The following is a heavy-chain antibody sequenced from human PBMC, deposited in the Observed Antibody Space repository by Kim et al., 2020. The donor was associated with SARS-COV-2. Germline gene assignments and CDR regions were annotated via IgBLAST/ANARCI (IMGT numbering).Heavy chain of an antibody. Sequence: SETLSLTCAVSGGSISSSNWWSWVRQPPGKGLEWIGEIYHSGSTKYNPSLKSRVTISVDKSKNQFSLKLSSVTAADTAVYYCARDRAYSGSYSYYYGMDVWGQGTTVTVSS. J-gene: IGHJ6*02. CDR3: ARDRAYSGSYSYYYGMDV. V-gene: IGHV4-4*02. CDR1: GGSISSSNW. D-gene: IGHD1-26*01. CDR2: IYHSGST.